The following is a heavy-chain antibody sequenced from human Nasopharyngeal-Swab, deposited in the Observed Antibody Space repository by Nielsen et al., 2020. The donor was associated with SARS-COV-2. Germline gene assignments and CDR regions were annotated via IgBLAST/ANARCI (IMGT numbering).Heavy chain of an antibody. CDR3: AKDMGIADDSFDY. Sequence: GGSLRLSCAVSGFTFSSYGMHWVRQAPGKGLEWVAVISHDGSNKYYADSVKGRFTISRDNSKNTLYLQMNSLRAEDTAVYYCAKDMGIADDSFDYWGQGTLVTVSS. CDR2: ISHDGSNK. J-gene: IGHJ4*02. D-gene: IGHD6-13*01. V-gene: IGHV3-30*18. CDR1: GFTFSSYG.